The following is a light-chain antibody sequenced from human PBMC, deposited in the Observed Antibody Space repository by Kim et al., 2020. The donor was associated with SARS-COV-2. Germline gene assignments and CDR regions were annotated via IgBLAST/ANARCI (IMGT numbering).Light chain of an antibody. V-gene: IGKV1-16*01. J-gene: IGKJ4*01. CDR1: QDIVNY. CDR3: QQYTKYPLT. CDR2: AAS. Sequence: DIQMTQSPSSLSASVGDRVTITCRASQDIVNYLAWFQQKPGKAPKSLIFAASNLQSGVPSRFSGGGSGTEFSLTISSLQPEDFGTYYCQQYTKYPLTFGGGTKVEIK.